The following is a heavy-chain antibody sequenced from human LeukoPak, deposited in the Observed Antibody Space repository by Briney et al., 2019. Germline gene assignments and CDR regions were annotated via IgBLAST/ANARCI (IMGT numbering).Heavy chain of an antibody. D-gene: IGHD6-19*01. CDR2: ISDSGGRT. CDR1: GITLSNYG. Sequence: GGSLRLSCAVSGITLSNYGMSWVRQAPGKGLEWVAGISDSGGRTNYADSVKGRFTISRDNAKNSLYLQMNSLRAEDTALYYCAKTSGWHHDYWGQGTLVTVSS. V-gene: IGHV3-23*01. CDR3: AKTSGWHHDY. J-gene: IGHJ4*02.